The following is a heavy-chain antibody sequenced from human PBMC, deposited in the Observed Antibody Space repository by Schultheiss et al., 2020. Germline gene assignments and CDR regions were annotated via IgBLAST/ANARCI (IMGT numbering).Heavy chain of an antibody. CDR3: AKDRIPDSRWNFDY. D-gene: IGHD2-15*01. J-gene: IGHJ4*02. CDR1: GFTFSSYA. V-gene: IGHV3-64*01. CDR2: ISSNGGST. Sequence: GGSLRLSCAASGFTFSSYAMHWVRQAPGKGLEYVSAISSNGGSTYYANSVKGRFTISRDQSRSTLFLQMDRLRVEDSAIYYCAKDRIPDSRWNFDYWGQGALVNVSS.